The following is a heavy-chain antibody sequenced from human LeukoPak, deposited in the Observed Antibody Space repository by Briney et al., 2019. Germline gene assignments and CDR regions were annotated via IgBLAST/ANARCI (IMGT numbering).Heavy chain of an antibody. J-gene: IGHJ4*02. D-gene: IGHD1-7*01. Sequence: GGSLRLSCAASGFTFAGYAMTWVRQAPGEGLEWVSLISGSGGSTYYADVVKGRFTISRDNAKNTLYLQMNSLRAEDTAVYYCATAGNYRFDYWGQGTLVTVSS. V-gene: IGHV3-23*01. CDR2: ISGSGGST. CDR1: GFTFAGYA. CDR3: ATAGNYRFDY.